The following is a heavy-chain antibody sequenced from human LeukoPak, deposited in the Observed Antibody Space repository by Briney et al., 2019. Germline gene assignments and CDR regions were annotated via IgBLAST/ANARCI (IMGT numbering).Heavy chain of an antibody. J-gene: IGHJ4*02. CDR2: ISAYNGNT. CDR3: ARGASSGYYYSIWYFDY. V-gene: IGHV1-18*01. D-gene: IGHD3-22*01. Sequence: ASVKVSCKASGYTFTSYGISWVRQAPGQGLEWMGWISAYNGNTNYAQKLQGRVTMTTDTSTSTAYMELRSLRSDDTAVYYCARGASSGYYYSIWYFDYWGQGTLVIVSS. CDR1: GYTFTSYG.